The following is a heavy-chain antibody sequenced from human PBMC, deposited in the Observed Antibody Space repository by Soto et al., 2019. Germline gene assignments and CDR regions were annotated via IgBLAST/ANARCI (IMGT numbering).Heavy chain of an antibody. CDR3: ARDDLVTSHFDN. Sequence: EVHLVESGGGLVQPGGSLRLSCAASGFTFSTYHMNWVRQTPGKGLQWLSYISASGTTIFYADSVRGRFTISSDNAKNSLYLQMNSLRAEDTALYYCARDDLVTSHFDNWGQGTLVTVSS. V-gene: IGHV3-48*01. J-gene: IGHJ4*02. CDR2: ISASGTTI. CDR1: GFTFSTYH. D-gene: IGHD2-15*01.